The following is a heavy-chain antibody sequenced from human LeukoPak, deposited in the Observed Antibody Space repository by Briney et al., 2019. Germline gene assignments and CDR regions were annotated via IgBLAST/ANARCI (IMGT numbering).Heavy chain of an antibody. D-gene: IGHD3-16*01. CDR1: SGSISNYY. V-gene: IGHV4-59*01. Sequence: SETLSLTCTVSSGSISNYYWSWIRQPPGKGLEWIGYIYYSGSTNYNPSLKSRVTISVDTSKNQFSLKLSSVTAADTAVYYCARGWGYLDYWGQGTLVSVSS. J-gene: IGHJ4*02. CDR3: ARGWGYLDY. CDR2: IYYSGST.